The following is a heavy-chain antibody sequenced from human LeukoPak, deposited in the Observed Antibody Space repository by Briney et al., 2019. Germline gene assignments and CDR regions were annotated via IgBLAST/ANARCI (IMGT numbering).Heavy chain of an antibody. D-gene: IGHD6-13*01. CDR1: GVPLSSYF. Sequence: SDTLSLTCTVHGVPLSSYFWGWIRQSPGKGLEWIGHISTTETTDYSPGLKGRVTISADASKNQFSMTMISMTATDTALYYCARGYSSTWPYWYFDLWGRGSQVTVSS. CDR2: ISTTETT. V-gene: IGHV4-4*09. J-gene: IGHJ2*01. CDR3: ARGYSSTWPYWYFDL.